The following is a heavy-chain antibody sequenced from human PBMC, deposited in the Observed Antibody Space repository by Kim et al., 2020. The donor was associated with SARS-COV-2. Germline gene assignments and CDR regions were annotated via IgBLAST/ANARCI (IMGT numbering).Heavy chain of an antibody. CDR3: AKEYSGYDKTGGLDY. J-gene: IGHJ4*02. V-gene: IGHV3-9*01. D-gene: IGHD5-12*01. Sequence: ASVKGRFTISRDNAKNSLYLQMNSLRAEDTALYYCAKEYSGYDKTGGLDYWGQGTLVTVSS.